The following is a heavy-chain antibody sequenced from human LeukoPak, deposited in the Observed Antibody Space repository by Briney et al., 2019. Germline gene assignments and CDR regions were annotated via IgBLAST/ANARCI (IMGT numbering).Heavy chain of an antibody. CDR3: ARDDLETDYDFWSGTLFDY. D-gene: IGHD3-3*01. V-gene: IGHV1-18*01. CDR2: ISAYNGNT. J-gene: IGHJ4*02. Sequence: GASVKVSCKASGYTFTSYGISWVRQAPGQGLELMGWISAYNGNTNYAQKLQGRVTMTTDTSTSTAYMELRSLRSDDTAVYYCARDDLETDYDFWSGTLFDYWGQGTLVTVSS. CDR1: GYTFTSYG.